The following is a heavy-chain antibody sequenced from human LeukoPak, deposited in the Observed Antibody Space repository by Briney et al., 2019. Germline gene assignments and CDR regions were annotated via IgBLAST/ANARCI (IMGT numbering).Heavy chain of an antibody. D-gene: IGHD4-17*01. CDR2: FDPEDGET. Sequence: ASVKVSCKVSGYTLTELSMHWVRQAPGKGLEWMGGFDPEDGETIYAQKFQGRVTMTEDTSTDTAYMELSSLRSEDTAVYYCARGFRGTYGTDYWGQGTLVTVSS. CDR3: ARGFRGTYGTDY. CDR1: GYTLTELS. J-gene: IGHJ4*02. V-gene: IGHV1-24*01.